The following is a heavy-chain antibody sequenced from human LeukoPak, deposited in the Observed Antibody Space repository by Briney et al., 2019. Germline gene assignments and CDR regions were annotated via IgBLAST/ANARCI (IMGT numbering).Heavy chain of an antibody. CDR3: ARDGKRGYSYGYTDY. CDR2: INSDGSST. D-gene: IGHD5-18*01. J-gene: IGHJ4*02. V-gene: IGHV3-74*01. CDR1: GFTFSSYW. Sequence: GGSLRLSCAASGFTFSSYWMHWVRQAPGKGLVWVSRINSDGSSTSFADSVKGRFTISRDNAKNTLYLQMNGLRAEDTALYYCARDGKRGYSYGYTDYWGQGTLVTVSS.